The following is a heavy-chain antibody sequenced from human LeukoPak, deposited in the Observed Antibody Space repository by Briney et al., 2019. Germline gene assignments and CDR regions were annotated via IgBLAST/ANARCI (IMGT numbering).Heavy chain of an antibody. D-gene: IGHD1-26*01. CDR2: IYYSGST. Sequence: SETLPLTCTVSGDSISSSNYYWGWIRQPPGKGLEWIGSIYYSGSTSYNPSLKSRVTISVDTSKNQFSLKLDSVTAADTAVYYCARNASDSGTSYFYYWGQGTPVTVSS. V-gene: IGHV4-39*01. CDR3: ARNASDSGTSYFYY. J-gene: IGHJ4*02. CDR1: GDSISSSNYY.